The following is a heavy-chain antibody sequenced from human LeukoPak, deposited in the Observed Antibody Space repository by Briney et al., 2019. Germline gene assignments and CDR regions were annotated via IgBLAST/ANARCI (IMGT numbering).Heavy chain of an antibody. CDR2: IYYSGST. CDR1: GGSISSYY. D-gene: IGHD1-1*01. V-gene: IGHV4-59*01. CDR3: ARQGYGQLEGVFDY. J-gene: IGHJ4*02. Sequence: PSETLSLTCTVSGGSISSYYWSWIWQPPGKGLEWIGYIYYSGSTNYNPSLKSRVTISVDTSKNQFPLKLSSVTAADTAVYYCARQGYGQLEGVFDYWGQGTLVTVSS.